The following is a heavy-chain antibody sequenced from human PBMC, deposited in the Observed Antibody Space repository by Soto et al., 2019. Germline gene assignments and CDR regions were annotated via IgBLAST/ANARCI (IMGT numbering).Heavy chain of an antibody. D-gene: IGHD6-13*01. CDR3: TRHEGGAAADRPLDY. J-gene: IGHJ4*02. CDR2: IYYSGST. V-gene: IGHV4-39*01. Sequence: SETLSLTCSVSGASISSGDYYWAWIRQPPGKGLEWIGSIYYSGSTYYNPALKSRVTMSVDTYTNQFSLKMNAVTAADTAVYYCTRHEGGAAADRPLDYWGQGTLVTVSS. CDR1: GASISSGDYY.